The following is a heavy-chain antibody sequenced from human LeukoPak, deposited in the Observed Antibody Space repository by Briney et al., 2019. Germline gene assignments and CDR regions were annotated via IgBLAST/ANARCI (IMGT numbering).Heavy chain of an antibody. J-gene: IGHJ4*02. V-gene: IGHV4-4*09. CDR3: ARYWQRDDYYFNY. Sequence: PSETLSLTCTVSGESISTYYWSWIRQPPGKGLEWIGYIYGRGSTNYNPSLESRVTISVDRSKNQFSLNLTSVTAADTAVYYRARYWQRDDYYFNYWGQGTLVTVSS. CDR2: IYGRGST. D-gene: IGHD3-10*01. CDR1: GESISTYY.